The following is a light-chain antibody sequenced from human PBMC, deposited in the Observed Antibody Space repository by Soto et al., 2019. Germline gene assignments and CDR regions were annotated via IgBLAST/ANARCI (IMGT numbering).Light chain of an antibody. CDR3: QTYDKRLGGWV. Sequence: QSALTQPASVSGSPGQSITISCTGTSSDVGSYNLVSWYQQHPGKAPKLMIYEGSKRPSGVSNRFSGSKSGNTASLTISGLQAEDEADYYCQTYDKRLGGWVFGGGTKLTVL. CDR2: EGS. V-gene: IGLV2-23*01. J-gene: IGLJ3*02. CDR1: SSDVGSYNL.